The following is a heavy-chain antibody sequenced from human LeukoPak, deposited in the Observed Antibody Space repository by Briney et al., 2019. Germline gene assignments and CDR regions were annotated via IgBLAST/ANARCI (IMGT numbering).Heavy chain of an antibody. J-gene: IGHJ5*02. CDR2: ISSSSSYI. CDR1: GFTFSSYS. Sequence: PGGSLRLSCAASGFTFSSYSMNWVRQAPGKGLEWVSSISSSSSYIYYADSVKGRFTISRDNAKNSLYLQMNSLRAEDTAVYYCARDVVPAAHWWFDPWGQGALVTVSS. D-gene: IGHD2-2*01. V-gene: IGHV3-21*01. CDR3: ARDVVPAAHWWFDP.